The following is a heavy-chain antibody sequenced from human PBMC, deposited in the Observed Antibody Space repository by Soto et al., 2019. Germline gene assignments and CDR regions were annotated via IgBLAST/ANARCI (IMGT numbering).Heavy chain of an antibody. CDR3: AREGPPDIAWFDP. D-gene: IGHD2-15*01. CDR2: SA. Sequence: QVQLVQSGAEVKKPGSSVKVSCKASGGTFSIYTISWVRQAPGQGLEWMGGSANSAQKFQGRLTVTADESTSTVYLELSSLTSEDTAVYYCAREGPPDIAWFDPWCQGNMVSVSS. CDR1: GGTFSIYT. V-gene: IGHV1-69*01. J-gene: IGHJ5*02.